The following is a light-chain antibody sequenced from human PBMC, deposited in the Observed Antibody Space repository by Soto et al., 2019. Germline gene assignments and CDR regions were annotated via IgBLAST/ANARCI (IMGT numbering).Light chain of an antibody. CDR2: EGS. Sequence: QSALTQPASVSGSPGQSITISCTGTSNDVGNFNLVSWYQQHPGKAPKLLIYEGSKRPSGASNRFSGSRSGNTASLTISGLQAEDEAEYRCCSYAAGGTWVFGEGTKVTVL. CDR1: SNDVGNFNL. CDR3: CSYAAGGTWV. V-gene: IGLV2-23*01. J-gene: IGLJ2*01.